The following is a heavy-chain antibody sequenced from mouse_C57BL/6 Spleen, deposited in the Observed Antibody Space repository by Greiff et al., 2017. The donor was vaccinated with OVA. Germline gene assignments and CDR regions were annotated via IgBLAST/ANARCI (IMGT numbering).Heavy chain of an antibody. CDR2: ISSGGDYI. CDR1: GFTFSSYA. D-gene: IGHD1-1*02. Sequence: EVKLVESGEGLVKPGGSLKLSCAASGFTFSSYAMSWVRQTPEKRLEWVAYISSGGDYIYYADTVKGRFTISRDNARNTLYLQMSSLKSEDTAMYYCTRAYGQRGYFDYWGQGTTLTVSS. CDR3: TRAYGQRGYFDY. V-gene: IGHV5-9-1*02. J-gene: IGHJ2*01.